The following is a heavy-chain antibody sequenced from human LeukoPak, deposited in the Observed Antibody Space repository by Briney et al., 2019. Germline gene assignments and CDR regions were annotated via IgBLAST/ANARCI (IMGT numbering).Heavy chain of an antibody. CDR3: ARGRTPLYYYGSGSFYDY. CDR1: GGSISSYY. J-gene: IGHJ4*02. D-gene: IGHD3-10*01. V-gene: IGHV4-34*01. CDR2: INHSGST. Sequence: SETLSLTCTVSGGSISSYYWSWIRQPPGKGLEWIGEINHSGSTNYNPSLKSRVAISVDTSKNQFSLKLSSVTAADTAVYYCARGRTPLYYYGSGSFYDYWGQGTLVTVSS.